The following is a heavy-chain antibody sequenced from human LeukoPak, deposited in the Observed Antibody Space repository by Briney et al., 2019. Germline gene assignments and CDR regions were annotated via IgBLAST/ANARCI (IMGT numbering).Heavy chain of an antibody. D-gene: IGHD6-13*01. V-gene: IGHV3-11*01. J-gene: IGHJ3*02. CDR3: ARGVSISSSWYNDI. Sequence: GGSLRLSCAASGFTFSDYCMSWIRQAPGKGLEWVSYISRSGSSIYYEDSVKGRFTISRDNAKNSLYLQMNSLRAEDTVVYYCARGVSISSSWYNDIWGQGTMVTVSS. CDR1: GFTFSDYC. CDR2: ISRSGSSI.